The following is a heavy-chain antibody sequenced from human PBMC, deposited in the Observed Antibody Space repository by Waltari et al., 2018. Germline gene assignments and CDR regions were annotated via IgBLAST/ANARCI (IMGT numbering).Heavy chain of an antibody. CDR2: MNQDGSVI. V-gene: IGHV3-7*03. D-gene: IGHD6-19*01. CDR1: GFTFSNYW. CDR3: VRSVDRSIDY. Sequence: EVHLVESGGALVQPGGSLRLSCAASGFTFSNYWMSWVRRPPGKGQDWVATMNQDGSVIRYVDSGRGRFTISRDNSKDSLYLQMDRLRVGDTAVYYCVRSVDRSIDYWGQGTLVTVSS. J-gene: IGHJ4*02.